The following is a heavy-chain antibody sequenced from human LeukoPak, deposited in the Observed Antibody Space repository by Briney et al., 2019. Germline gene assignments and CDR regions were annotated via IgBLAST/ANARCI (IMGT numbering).Heavy chain of an antibody. CDR1: RFIFSNYV. Sequence: GRSLRLSCAASRFIFSNYVMHWVRQAPGKGLEWVAVIAHDGSQTYYSDSVKGRFTISRDNSKTTLYLQMNSLRADDTAVYYCAKGFQTYGELSFDGWGQGTLVAVSS. CDR2: IAHDGSQT. V-gene: IGHV3-30*04. CDR3: AKGFQTYGELSFDG. D-gene: IGHD4-17*01. J-gene: IGHJ4*02.